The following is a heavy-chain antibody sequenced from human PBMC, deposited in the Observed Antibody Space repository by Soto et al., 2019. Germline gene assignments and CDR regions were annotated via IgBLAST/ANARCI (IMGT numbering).Heavy chain of an antibody. CDR1: GGSISSYY. Sequence: PSETLSLTCTVSGGSISSYYWSWIPQPAGKGLERIGRIYTSGSTNYNPSLKSRVTMSVETSKNQFSLKLSSVTAADTAVYYCARAEVVAATPVYYYYSGMGFWGQGTTVIVSS. D-gene: IGHD2-15*01. J-gene: IGHJ6*02. CDR2: IYTSGST. CDR3: ARAEVVAATPVYYYYSGMGF. V-gene: IGHV4-4*07.